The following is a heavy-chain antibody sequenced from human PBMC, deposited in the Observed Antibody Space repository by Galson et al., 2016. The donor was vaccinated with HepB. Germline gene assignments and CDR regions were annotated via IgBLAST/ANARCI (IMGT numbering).Heavy chain of an antibody. V-gene: IGHV3-74*01. CDR3: ARALRDDFWRGYYSGNLYYYGMDV. CDR2: INSDGSSA. D-gene: IGHD3-3*01. J-gene: IGHJ6*02. Sequence: SLRLSCAASVFTFSNYWMYWVRQAPGKGLVWVSRINSDGSSASYAESVKGRFTISRDNAKNTLYLQANSLRAEDTAVYYCARALRDDFWRGYYSGNLYYYGMDVWGQGTTVTVSS. CDR1: VFTFSNYW.